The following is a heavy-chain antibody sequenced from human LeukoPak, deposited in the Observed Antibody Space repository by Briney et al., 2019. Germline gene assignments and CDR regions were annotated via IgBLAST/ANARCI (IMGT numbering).Heavy chain of an antibody. CDR3: ARRVERGSGYNY. J-gene: IGHJ4*02. D-gene: IGHD6-19*01. CDR1: GYIFINYW. Sequence: GESLKISCKGSGYIFINYWIAWVRQMPGKGLEWMGTIYPGDSDTRYSPSFQGQITISDEKSISTAHLQWSSLKASDTAMYYCARRVERGSGYNYWGQGTLVTVSS. V-gene: IGHV5-51*01. CDR2: IYPGDSDT.